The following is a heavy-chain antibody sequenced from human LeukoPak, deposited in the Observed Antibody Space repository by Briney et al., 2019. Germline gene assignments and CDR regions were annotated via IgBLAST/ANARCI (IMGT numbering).Heavy chain of an antibody. D-gene: IGHD6-13*01. CDR1: GGSISSSSYY. CDR2: IYYSGST. CDR3: ARDGRSSWFYFDY. V-gene: IGHV4-39*07. J-gene: IGHJ4*02. Sequence: SETLSLTCTVSGGSISSSSYYWGWIRQPPGKGLEWIGSIYYSGSTYYNPSLKSRVTILVDRSKNQFSLNLSSVTAADTAVYYCARDGRSSWFYFDYWGQGILVTVSS.